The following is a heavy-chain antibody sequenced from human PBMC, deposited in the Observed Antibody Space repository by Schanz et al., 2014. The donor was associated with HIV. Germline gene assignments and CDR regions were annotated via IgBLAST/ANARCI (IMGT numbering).Heavy chain of an antibody. CDR1: GGPFTNYA. V-gene: IGHV1-69*12. D-gene: IGHD1-1*01. J-gene: IGHJ4*02. Sequence: QVQLVQSGAEVKKPGSSVMVSCKTSGGPFTNYAISWVRQAPGQGLQWMGGIIPFFGTANYAQTLQGRLTITADESTGTAYMELSSLRSEDTAVYYCARDRGGTADFDYWGQGTRVTVSS. CDR2: IIPFFGTA. CDR3: ARDRGGTADFDY.